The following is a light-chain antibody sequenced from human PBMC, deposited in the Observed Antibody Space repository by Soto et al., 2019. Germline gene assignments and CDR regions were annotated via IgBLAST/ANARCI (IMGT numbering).Light chain of an antibody. V-gene: IGKV3-20*01. Sequence: EIVLTQSPGTLSLFPGERATVSCTASQSLNFNFLGWYQKKSGQAPRLLIYAASTRATGIPDRFSGSGSGADFTLTISSLQPDDFATYYCQQYDDYPWTFGQGTKVDIK. CDR1: QSLNFNF. CDR3: QQYDDYPWT. CDR2: AAS. J-gene: IGKJ1*01.